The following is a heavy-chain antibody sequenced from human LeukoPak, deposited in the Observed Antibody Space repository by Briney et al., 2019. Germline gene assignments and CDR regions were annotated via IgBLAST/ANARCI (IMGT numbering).Heavy chain of an antibody. Sequence: PSETLSLTCAVYGGSFSGYYWSWIRQPPRKGLEWIGEINHSGSTNYNPSLKSRVTISVDTSKNQFSLKLSSVTAADTAVYYCARDPKTYYYDSSGRGGDYWGQGTLVTVSS. CDR2: INHSGST. CDR1: GGSFSGYY. CDR3: ARDPKTYYYDSSGRGGDY. D-gene: IGHD3-22*01. V-gene: IGHV4-34*01. J-gene: IGHJ4*02.